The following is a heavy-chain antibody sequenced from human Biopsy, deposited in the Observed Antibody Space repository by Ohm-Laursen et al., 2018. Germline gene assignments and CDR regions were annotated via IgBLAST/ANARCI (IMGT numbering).Heavy chain of an antibody. Sequence: GTLSLTCTVSGDSISRSYWSWIRQSPGKGLEWVGHIFDRGTTNYNPSLKSRVTMSVDTSKKQFSLRMTSVTAADTAVYYCAHGSGSYYKWDFWGRGTLVTVSS. V-gene: IGHV4-59*08. CDR2: IFDRGTT. CDR3: AHGSGSYYKWDF. J-gene: IGHJ4*02. D-gene: IGHD3-10*01. CDR1: GDSISRSY.